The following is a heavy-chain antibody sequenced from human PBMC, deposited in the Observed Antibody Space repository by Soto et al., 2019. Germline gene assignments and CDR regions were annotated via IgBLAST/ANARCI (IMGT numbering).Heavy chain of an antibody. V-gene: IGHV1-69*13. CDR1: GGTFSRYS. CDR3: ARVDSLQAGIDY. CDR2: IIPIFGTA. Sequence: SVKVSCKASGGTFSRYSISWVRQAPGQGLEWMGGIIPIFGTANYAQKFQGRVTITADESTSTAYMELSSLRSEDTAVYYCARVDSLQAGIDYWGQGTLVTVSS. J-gene: IGHJ4*02. D-gene: IGHD2-21*01.